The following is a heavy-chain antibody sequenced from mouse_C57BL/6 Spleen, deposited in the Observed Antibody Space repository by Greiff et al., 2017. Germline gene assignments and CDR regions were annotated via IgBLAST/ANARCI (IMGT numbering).Heavy chain of an antibody. J-gene: IGHJ4*01. V-gene: IGHV10-1*01. CDR3: VRHWVYEYDDYYAMDY. Sequence: EVQGVESGGGLVQPKGSLKLSCAASGFSFNTYAMNWVRQAPGKGLEWVARIRSKSNNYATYYADSVKDRFTISRDDSESMRYLQMNNLKTEDTSMYYCVRHWVYEYDDYYAMDYWGQGTSVTVSS. CDR2: IRSKSNNYAT. CDR1: GFSFNTYA. D-gene: IGHD2-4*01.